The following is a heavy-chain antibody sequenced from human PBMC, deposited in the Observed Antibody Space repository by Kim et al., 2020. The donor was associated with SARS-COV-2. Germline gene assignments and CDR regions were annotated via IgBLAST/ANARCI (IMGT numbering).Heavy chain of an antibody. D-gene: IGHD3-10*01. Sequence: SETLSLTCTVSGGSISSSSYYWGWIRQPPGKGLEWIGSIYYSGSTYYNPSLKSRVTISVDTSKNQFSLKLSSVTAADTAVYYCARDGSGSGEGFDYWGQGTLVTVSS. CDR1: GGSISSSSYY. J-gene: IGHJ4*02. CDR3: ARDGSGSGEGFDY. V-gene: IGHV4-39*07. CDR2: IYYSGST.